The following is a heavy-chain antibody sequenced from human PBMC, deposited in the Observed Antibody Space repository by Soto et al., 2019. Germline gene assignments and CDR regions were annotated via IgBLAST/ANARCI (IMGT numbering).Heavy chain of an antibody. CDR2: TRNRANSYTT. V-gene: IGHV3-72*01. CDR3: ARDVSGSQYAI. J-gene: IGHJ3*02. CDR1: GFTLSDYH. Sequence: GGSLRLSCAVSGFTLSDYHMDWVRQAPGKGLEWVGRTRNRANSYTTDYAASVKGRFTISRDDSKNSLYLQMNSLKTEDTAVYYCARDVSGSQYAIWGQGTMVT. D-gene: IGHD3-10*01.